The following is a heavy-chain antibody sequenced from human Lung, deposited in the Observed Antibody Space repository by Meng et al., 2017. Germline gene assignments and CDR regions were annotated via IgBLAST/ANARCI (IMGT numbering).Heavy chain of an antibody. CDR1: GFTLSDHY. CDR3: ARDRVQWHY. D-gene: IGHD2-8*01. CDR2: IGNSGTTI. V-gene: IGHV3-11*01. Sequence: QVQLVESGGGLFKPGVSLRLSCEVSGFTLSDHYMSWIRQVPGKGLEWVSYIGNSGTTIYYADSVTGRFTISRDIARNSVYLQLNSLRVEDTGVYYCARDRVQWHYWGQGTLVTVSS. J-gene: IGHJ4*02.